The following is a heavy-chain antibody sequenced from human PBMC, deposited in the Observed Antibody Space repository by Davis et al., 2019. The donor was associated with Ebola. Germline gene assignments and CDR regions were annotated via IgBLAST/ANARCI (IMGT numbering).Heavy chain of an antibody. Sequence: SVKVSCKASGYTFTNYGIIWVRQAPGQGLEWMGGIISVFRTASYAQKFQGRVTITADESTRTAYMELDGLISEDTAVYYCAHLGPQRYCSGGGCHGYFDYWGQGTLVTVSS. V-gene: IGHV1-69*13. CDR3: AHLGPQRYCSGGGCHGYFDY. J-gene: IGHJ4*02. CDR1: GYTFTNYG. CDR2: IISVFRTA. D-gene: IGHD2-15*01.